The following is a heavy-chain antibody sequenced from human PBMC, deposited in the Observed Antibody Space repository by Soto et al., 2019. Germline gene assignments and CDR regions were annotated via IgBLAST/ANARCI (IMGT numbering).Heavy chain of an antibody. Sequence: PSETLSLTCAVSGGSISSSNWLRWIRQPPGKGLEWIGYIYYSGSTYYNPSLKSRVTMSVDTSKNQFSLKLSSVTAVDTAVYYCARINPGAGHYYYMDVWGQGTTVTVSS. J-gene: IGHJ6*02. CDR3: ARINPGAGHYYYMDV. V-gene: IGHV4-28*01. D-gene: IGHD3-10*01. CDR1: GGSISSSNW. CDR2: IYYSGST.